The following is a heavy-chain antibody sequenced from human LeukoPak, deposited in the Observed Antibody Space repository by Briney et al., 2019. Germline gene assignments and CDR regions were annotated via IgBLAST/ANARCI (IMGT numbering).Heavy chain of an antibody. CDR2: INKDGRKK. D-gene: IGHD6-19*01. CDR3: AKWMGRDS. V-gene: IGHV3-7*02. Sequence: PGGSLRLSCAASGFSFRTHWMSWVRQAPGKGLEWVANINKDGRKKFYVDSVEGRFTISRDDAKTSLFLQMNSLRVEDTAVYYCAKWMGRDSWGQGTLVTVPS. CDR1: GFSFRTHW. J-gene: IGHJ4*02.